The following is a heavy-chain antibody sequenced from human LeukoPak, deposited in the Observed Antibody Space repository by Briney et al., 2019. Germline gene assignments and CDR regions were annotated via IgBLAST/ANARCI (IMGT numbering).Heavy chain of an antibody. D-gene: IGHD6-13*01. V-gene: IGHV3-9*01. CDR3: ASGPAAGFDY. CDR2: ISWNSGSI. CDR1: GFTFDDYA. J-gene: IGHJ4*02. Sequence: GGSLRLSCAASGFTFDDYAMHWVRQAPGKGLEWFSGISWNSGSIGYADSVKGRFTISRDNAKNSLYLQMNSLRVEDTAVYYCASGPAAGFDYWGQGTLVTVSS.